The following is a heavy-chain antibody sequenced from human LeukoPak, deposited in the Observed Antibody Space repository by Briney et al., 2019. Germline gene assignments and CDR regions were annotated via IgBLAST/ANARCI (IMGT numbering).Heavy chain of an antibody. CDR3: ARDRYGALDY. CDR2: ISSSSSTI. Sequence: PGGSLRLSCAASGFTFSSYSMNWVRQAPGKGLEWVSYISSSSSTIYYADSVKGRFTISRDNAKNSLYLRMNSLRDEDTAVYYCARDRYGALDYWGQGTLVTVSS. D-gene: IGHD3-16*01. J-gene: IGHJ4*02. CDR1: GFTFSSYS. V-gene: IGHV3-48*02.